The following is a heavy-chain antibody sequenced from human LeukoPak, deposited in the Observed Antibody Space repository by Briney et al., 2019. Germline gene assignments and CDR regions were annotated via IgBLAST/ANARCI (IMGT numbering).Heavy chain of an antibody. CDR3: ARWYSSSGYLDY. V-gene: IGHV4-38-2*01. D-gene: IGHD6-6*01. CDR2: TYHSGNT. Sequence: PSETLSLTCAVSGYSISSGYYWGWIRQPPGKGLEWIGSTYHSGNTNYNPSLKSRVTISVDTSKNQFSLKVSSVIAADTALYYCARWYSSSGYLDYWGQGTLVTVSS. J-gene: IGHJ4*02. CDR1: GYSISSGYY.